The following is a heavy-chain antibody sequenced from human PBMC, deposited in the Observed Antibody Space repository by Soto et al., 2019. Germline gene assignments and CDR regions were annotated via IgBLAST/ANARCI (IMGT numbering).Heavy chain of an antibody. CDR3: AGIHSGIDP. CDR2: IYYSGST. Sequence: QVQLQESGPGLVKPSETLSLTCSVSGGSISSYYWSWVRQPPGTGLEWIGYIYYSGSTNYNPSLRSRSTLLVDSPKNQFSLRLSSVTAAETAAYYCAGIHSGIDPWGQGTLVTVSS. D-gene: IGHD6-19*01. CDR1: GGSISSYY. J-gene: IGHJ5*02. V-gene: IGHV4-59*01.